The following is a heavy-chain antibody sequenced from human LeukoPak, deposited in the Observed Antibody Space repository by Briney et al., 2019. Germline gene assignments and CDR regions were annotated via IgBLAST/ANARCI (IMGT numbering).Heavy chain of an antibody. V-gene: IGHV1-8*03. CDR2: MNPNSGNT. Sequence: ASVKVSCKASGYTFTSYDINWVRQATGQGLEWMGWMNPNSGNTGYAQKFQGRVTITRNTSISTAYMELSSLRSEDTAVYYCARGRLGAAAGTRRFDYWGQGTLVTVSS. D-gene: IGHD6-13*01. CDR1: GYTFTSYD. J-gene: IGHJ4*02. CDR3: ARGRLGAAAGTRRFDY.